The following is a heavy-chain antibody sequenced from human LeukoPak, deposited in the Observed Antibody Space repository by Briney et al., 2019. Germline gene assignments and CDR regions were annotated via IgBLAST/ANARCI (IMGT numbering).Heavy chain of an antibody. J-gene: IGHJ4*02. CDR1: GGSFSGYY. CDR3: AKAKSPSGRPIDY. D-gene: IGHD3-10*01. Sequence: ETLSLTCAVYGGSFSGYYWSWVRQAPGKGLEWVSAISGSGGSTYYADSVKGRFTISRDNSKNTLYLQMNSLRAEDTAVYYCAKAKSPSGRPIDYWGQGTLVTVSS. V-gene: IGHV3-23*01. CDR2: ISGSGGST.